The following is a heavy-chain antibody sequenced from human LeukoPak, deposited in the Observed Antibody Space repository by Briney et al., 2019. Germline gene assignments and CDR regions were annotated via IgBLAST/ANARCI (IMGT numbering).Heavy chain of an antibody. D-gene: IGHD3-3*01. Sequence: SETLSLTCTVSGGSVSSYYWSWIRQPPGKGLEWIGYIYYSGSTNYNPSLKSRVTISVDTSKNQFSLKLSSVTAADTAVYYCARWIRFLEWSDAFDIWGQGTMVTVSS. CDR2: IYYSGST. CDR3: ARWIRFLEWSDAFDI. J-gene: IGHJ3*02. CDR1: GGSVSSYY. V-gene: IGHV4-59*02.